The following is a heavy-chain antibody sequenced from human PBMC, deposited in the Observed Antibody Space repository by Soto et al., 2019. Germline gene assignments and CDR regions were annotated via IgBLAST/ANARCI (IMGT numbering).Heavy chain of an antibody. D-gene: IGHD3-22*01. V-gene: IGHV1-69*13. Sequence: SVKVSCKASGGTFSSYAISWVRQAPGQGLEWMGGIIPIFGTANYAQKFQGRVTITADESTSTAYMELSSLRSEDTAVYYCARVGGSSSGYFGNDYWGQGTLVTVSS. CDR2: IIPIFGTA. CDR1: GGTFSSYA. J-gene: IGHJ4*02. CDR3: ARVGGSSSGYFGNDY.